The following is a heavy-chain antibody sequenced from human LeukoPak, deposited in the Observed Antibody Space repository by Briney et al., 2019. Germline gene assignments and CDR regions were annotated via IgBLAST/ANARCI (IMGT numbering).Heavy chain of an antibody. J-gene: IGHJ4*02. CDR2: MTSSSTI. CDR3: VKDRGSSGWYSD. D-gene: IGHD6-19*01. V-gene: IGHV3-69-1*01. Sequence: PGASLRLSCAASGFTFSSYSMNWVRQAPGKGLEWVATMTSSSTIYYADSVKGRFTISRDKSKNTLYLQMNSLSAEDTAVYYCVKDRGSSGWYSDWGQGTLVTVSS. CDR1: GFTFSSYS.